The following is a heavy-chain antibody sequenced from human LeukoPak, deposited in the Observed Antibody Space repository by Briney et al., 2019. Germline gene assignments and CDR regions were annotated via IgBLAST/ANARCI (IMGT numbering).Heavy chain of an antibody. CDR1: GASVSGSAYY. J-gene: IGHJ4*02. Sequence: SETLSLTCTVSGASVSGSAYYWGWIRQPPGKGLEWIGNIYYSGSTYYNESLESRVTISIDTSKNQFSLKLSSVTAADTALYFCARQNYYDTCGCVDFWGQGTLVSVSS. CDR2: IYYSGST. D-gene: IGHD3-22*01. V-gene: IGHV4-39*01. CDR3: ARQNYYDTCGCVDF.